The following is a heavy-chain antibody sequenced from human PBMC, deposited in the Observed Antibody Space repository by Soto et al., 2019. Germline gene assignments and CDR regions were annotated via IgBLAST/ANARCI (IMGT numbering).Heavy chain of an antibody. V-gene: IGHV2-26*01. CDR3: ARRNLAFAVSPWFDA. CDR1: GLSITDSEMG. J-gene: IGHJ5*02. CDR2: IDSSGEK. D-gene: IGHD4-4*01. Sequence: QVTLKESGPVLVKPTETLTLRCTVSGLSITDSEMGVSWIRQPPGQPLEWLAHIDSSGEKSYRTFLKSRLAISKDTSKSQIVLTMTNMDPADTATYYCARRNLAFAVSPWFDAWGQGIPVTVSS.